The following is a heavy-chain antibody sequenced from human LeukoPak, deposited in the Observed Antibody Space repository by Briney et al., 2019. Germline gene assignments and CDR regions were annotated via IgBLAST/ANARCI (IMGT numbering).Heavy chain of an antibody. J-gene: IGHJ4*02. CDR2: MNIDVSEK. V-gene: IGHV3-7*01. CDR3: ARDPVEWELLLDY. D-gene: IGHD1-26*01. CDR1: GFSFSSFW. Sequence: GGSLRLSCAASGFSFSSFWMGWVRQTPGKRPEWLANMNIDVSEKYYADSVKGRFSISRDNARNSVYLQMNSLRVEDTAVYYCARDPVEWELLLDYWGQGTLVTVSS.